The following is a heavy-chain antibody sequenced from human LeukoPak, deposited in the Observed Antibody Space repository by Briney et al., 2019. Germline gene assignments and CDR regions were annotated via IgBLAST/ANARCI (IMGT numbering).Heavy chain of an antibody. Sequence: GGSLRLSCAASGFTFDDYAMHWVRQAPGKGLEWVSGISWNSGSIGYADSVKGRFTISRDNSKNTLYLQMNSLRAEDTAVYYCAKDQYYDSRSSGAFDIWGQGTMVTVSS. CDR1: GFTFDDYA. D-gene: IGHD3-22*01. CDR2: ISWNSGSI. CDR3: AKDQYYDSRSSGAFDI. J-gene: IGHJ3*02. V-gene: IGHV3-9*01.